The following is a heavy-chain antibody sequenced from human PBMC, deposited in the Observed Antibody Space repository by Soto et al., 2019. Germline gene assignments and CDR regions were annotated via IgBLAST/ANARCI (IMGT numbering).Heavy chain of an antibody. Sequence: EVQLVESGGGLVQPGGSLRLSCAASGFTFSSYAMHWVRQAPGKGLEYVSAISNNGGSTYYANSVKGRFTISRDNSKNTLYLQMGSLRAEDMAVYYCAKWVRGVKDGVDVWGQGTTVTVSS. CDR3: AKWVRGVKDGVDV. D-gene: IGHD3-10*01. CDR1: GFTFSSYA. V-gene: IGHV3-64*01. CDR2: ISNNGGST. J-gene: IGHJ6*02.